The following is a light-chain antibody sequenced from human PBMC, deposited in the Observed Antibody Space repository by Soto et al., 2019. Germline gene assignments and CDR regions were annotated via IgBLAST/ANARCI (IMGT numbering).Light chain of an antibody. CDR1: QSVSSY. V-gene: IGKV3-15*01. J-gene: IGKJ4*01. CDR3: QQYHNWPPLT. Sequence: EIVMTQSPATLSVSPGERATLSCRASQSVSSYLDWYQQKPGQAPRLLIYGASTRPTGIPARFSGSGSGTDFTLTICSLQSEDFAVYYYQQYHNWPPLTFGGGTKVAIK. CDR2: GAS.